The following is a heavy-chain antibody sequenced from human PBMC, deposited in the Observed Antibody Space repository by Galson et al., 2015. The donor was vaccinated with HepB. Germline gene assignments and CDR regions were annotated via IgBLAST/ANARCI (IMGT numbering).Heavy chain of an antibody. V-gene: IGHV1-69*02. CDR3: ASLYSSSPMFDY. CDR1: GGTFSSYT. Sequence: SVKVSCKASGGTFSSYTISWVRQAPGQGLEWMGRIIPILGIANYAQKFQGRVTITADKSTSTAYMELSSLRSEDTAVYYCASLYSSSPMFDYWGQGTLVTVSS. CDR2: IIPILGIA. D-gene: IGHD6-6*01. J-gene: IGHJ4*02.